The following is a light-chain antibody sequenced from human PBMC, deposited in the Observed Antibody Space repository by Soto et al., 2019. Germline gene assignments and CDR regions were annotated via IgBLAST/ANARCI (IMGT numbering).Light chain of an antibody. V-gene: IGKV1-8*01. CDR2: AAS. J-gene: IGKJ1*01. CDR3: QQYHSYHRT. CDR1: QGISSY. Sequence: AIRMTQSPSSLSASTVDRVTITCRAIQGISSYLAWYQQKPGKAPKRLIYAASTFETGVPSRFRGSGSGTDFTLTTSTLQSEDFATYYCQQYHSYHRTFGRGTKVDIX.